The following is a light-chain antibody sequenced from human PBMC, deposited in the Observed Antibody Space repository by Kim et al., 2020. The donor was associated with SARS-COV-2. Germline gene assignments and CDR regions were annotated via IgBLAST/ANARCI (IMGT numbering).Light chain of an antibody. CDR2: KNN. Sequence: QSVLAQPPSVSGAPGQRVTISCTGTGSNIGAGYDVHWYQQLPGTAPKLLIYKNNNRPSGVPDRFSGSNFGTSASLAITGLLAEDGADYYCQSYDSNLGTVLFGGGTKLTVL. V-gene: IGLV1-40*01. CDR1: GSNIGAGYD. J-gene: IGLJ2*01. CDR3: QSYDSNLGTVL.